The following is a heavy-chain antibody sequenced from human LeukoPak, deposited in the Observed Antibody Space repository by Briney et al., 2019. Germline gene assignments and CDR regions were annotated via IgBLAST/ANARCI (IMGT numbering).Heavy chain of an antibody. CDR3: ARGIWPRYYDFCALDL. CDR2: IYHSGST. D-gene: IGHD3-3*01. Sequence: PSETLSLTCTVSGGSISSGGYYWSWIRQPPGKGLEWIGYIYHSGSTYYNPSLKSRVTISVDRSKNQFSLKLSSVAAADTAVYYCARGIWPRYYDFCALDLWGRGTLVTVSS. V-gene: IGHV4-30-2*01. J-gene: IGHJ2*01. CDR1: GGSISSGGYY.